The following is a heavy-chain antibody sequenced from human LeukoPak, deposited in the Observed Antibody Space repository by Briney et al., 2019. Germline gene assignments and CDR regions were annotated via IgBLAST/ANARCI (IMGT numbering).Heavy chain of an antibody. Sequence: ASVKVSCKASGYTFTGYYMHWVRQAPGQGLEWMGWINPNSGNTGYAQKFQGRVTMTRNTSISTAYMELSSLRSEDTAVYYCARGLGIFDYWGQGTLVTVSS. D-gene: IGHD3-16*01. CDR3: ARGLGIFDY. CDR1: GYTFTGYY. J-gene: IGHJ4*02. CDR2: INPNSGNT. V-gene: IGHV1-8*02.